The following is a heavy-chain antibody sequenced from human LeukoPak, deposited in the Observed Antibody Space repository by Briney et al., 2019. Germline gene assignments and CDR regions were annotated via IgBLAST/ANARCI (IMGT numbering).Heavy chain of an antibody. CDR3: ATNTAMVPYYFDY. J-gene: IGHJ4*02. CDR2: IYYSGST. D-gene: IGHD5-18*01. Sequence: PSETLSLTCTVSGGSISSSSYYWGWTRQPPGKGLEWIGSIYYSGSTYYNPSLKSRVTISVDTSKNQFSLKLSSVTAADTAVYYCATNTAMVPYYFDYWGQGTLVTVSS. CDR1: GGSISSSSYY. V-gene: IGHV4-39*07.